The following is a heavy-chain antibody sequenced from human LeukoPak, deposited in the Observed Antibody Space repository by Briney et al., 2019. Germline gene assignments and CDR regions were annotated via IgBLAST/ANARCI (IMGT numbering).Heavy chain of an antibody. J-gene: IGHJ5*02. CDR2: IWYDGSNK. Sequence: GGSLRLSCAASGFTFSSYGMHWVRQAPGKGLEWVAVIWYDGSNKYYADSVKGRFTISRDNSKNTLYLQMNSLRAEDTAVYYCARDKTGSSWYGQDVARENWFDPWGQGTLVTVSS. CDR3: ARDKTGSSWYGQDVARENWFDP. D-gene: IGHD6-13*01. V-gene: IGHV3-33*01. CDR1: GFTFSSYG.